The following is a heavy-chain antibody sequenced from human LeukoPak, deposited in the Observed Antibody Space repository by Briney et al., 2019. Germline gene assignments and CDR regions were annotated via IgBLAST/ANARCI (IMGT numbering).Heavy chain of an antibody. CDR3: ARLEPFSYYMDV. Sequence: AESLKISCKGSGYSFTSYWIAWVRQMPGKGLEWMGIIYPGDSDRRYSPSFQGQVTISADKSINTAFLQRDSLKASDTAMYYCARLEPFSYYMDVWGKGTTVTVSS. CDR2: IYPGDSDR. CDR1: GYSFTSYW. V-gene: IGHV5-51*01. J-gene: IGHJ6*03.